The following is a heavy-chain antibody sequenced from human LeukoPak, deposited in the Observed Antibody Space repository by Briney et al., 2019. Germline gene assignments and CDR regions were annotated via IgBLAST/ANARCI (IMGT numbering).Heavy chain of an antibody. CDR3: ARSPAAAQPTYYYYMDV. CDR2: FDPEDGET. V-gene: IGHV1-24*01. Sequence: ASVKVSCKVSGYTLTELSMHWVRQAPGKGLEWMGGFDPEDGETIYAQKFQGRVTITADESTSTAYMELSSLRSEDTAVYYCARSPAAAQPTYYYYMDVWGKGTTVTVSS. CDR1: GYTLTELS. D-gene: IGHD6-13*01. J-gene: IGHJ6*03.